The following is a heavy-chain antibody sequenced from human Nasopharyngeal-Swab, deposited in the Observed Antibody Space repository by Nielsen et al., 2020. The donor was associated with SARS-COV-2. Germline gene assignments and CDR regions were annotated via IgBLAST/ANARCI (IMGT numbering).Heavy chain of an antibody. J-gene: IGHJ4*02. CDR3: ARGSSRGMFDY. CDR1: GFTFSRSA. V-gene: IGHV3-23*01. CDR2: IGVSGTMT. Sequence: GESLKISCAASGFTFSRSALTWVRQAPGKGLEWVSAIGVSGTMTYYADFVRGRFTISRDNSKNTRYLQMNSLRAEDTAVYYCARGSSRGMFDYWGQGTLVTVSS. D-gene: IGHD6-13*01.